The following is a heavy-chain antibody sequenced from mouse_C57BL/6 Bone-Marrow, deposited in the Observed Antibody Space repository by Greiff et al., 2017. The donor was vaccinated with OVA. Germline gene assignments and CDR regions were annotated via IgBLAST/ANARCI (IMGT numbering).Heavy chain of an antibody. V-gene: IGHV1-81*01. Sequence: VKLMESGAELARPGASVKLSCKASGYTFTSYGISWVKQRTGQGLEWIGEIYPRSGNTYYNEKFKGKATLTADKSSSTAYMELRSLTSEDSAVYFCALYGSDYWGQGTTLTVSS. CDR3: ALYGSDY. CDR1: GYTFTSYG. D-gene: IGHD1-1*01. CDR2: IYPRSGNT. J-gene: IGHJ2*01.